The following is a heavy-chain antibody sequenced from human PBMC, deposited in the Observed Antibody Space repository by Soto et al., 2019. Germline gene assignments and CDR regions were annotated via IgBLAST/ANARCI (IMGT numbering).Heavy chain of an antibody. CDR2: IYYSGST. CDR1: GGSIGSYY. CDR3: ARGENYDFWSGYFFDY. D-gene: IGHD3-3*01. V-gene: IGHV4-59*12. Sequence: SETLSLTCTVSGGSIGSYYWSWIRQPPGKGLEWIGYIYYSGSTNYNPSLKSRVTISVDTSKNQFSLKLSSVTAADTAVYYCARGENYDFWSGYFFDYWGQGTLVTVSS. J-gene: IGHJ4*02.